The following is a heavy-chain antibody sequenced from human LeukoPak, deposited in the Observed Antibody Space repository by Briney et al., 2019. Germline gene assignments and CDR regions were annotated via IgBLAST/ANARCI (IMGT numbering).Heavy chain of an antibody. V-gene: IGHV3-30-3*01. D-gene: IGHD6-19*01. CDR1: GFTFSSYA. J-gene: IGHJ4*02. CDR2: ISYDGSNK. CDR3: ARDQQWLVPFDY. Sequence: QTGGSLRLSCAASGFTFSSYAMHWVRQAPGKGLEWVAVISYDGSNKYYADSVKGRFTISRDNSKNTLYLQMNSLRAEDTAVYYCARDQQWLVPFDYWGQGTLVTVSS.